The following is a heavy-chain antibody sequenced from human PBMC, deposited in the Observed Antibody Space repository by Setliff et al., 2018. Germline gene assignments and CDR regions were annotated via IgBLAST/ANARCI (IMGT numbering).Heavy chain of an antibody. J-gene: IGHJ4*02. CDR3: ARDKESAGTRYFDH. D-gene: IGHD6-19*01. V-gene: IGHV1-18*01. CDR2: ISAYNGIA. Sequence: GASVKVSCKASGYTFTSYGISWVRQAPGQGLEWMGWISAYNGIANYAQKFQGRVTITADKSTSTAYMELSSLRSEDTAVYYCARDKESAGTRYFDHWGQGTLVTVSS. CDR1: GYTFTSYG.